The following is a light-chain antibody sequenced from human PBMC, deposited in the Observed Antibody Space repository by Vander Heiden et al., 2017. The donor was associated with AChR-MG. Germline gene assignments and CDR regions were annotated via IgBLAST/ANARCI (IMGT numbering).Light chain of an antibody. CDR1: SSDVGGYNY. CDR3: SSYAGSNMRAV. V-gene: IGLV2-8*01. Sequence: QSALTPPPSASGSPGQSVTISCTGTSSDVGGYNYVSWNQQYPGKAPKLMIYEVSKRPSGVPDRFSGSKSGNTASLTVSGLQAEDEADYFCSSYAGSNMRAVFGGGTKLTVL. J-gene: IGLJ2*01. CDR2: EVS.